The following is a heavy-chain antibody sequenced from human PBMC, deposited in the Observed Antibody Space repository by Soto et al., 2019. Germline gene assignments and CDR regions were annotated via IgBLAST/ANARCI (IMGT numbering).Heavy chain of an antibody. CDR3: ARAWIVVVPAAPYNWFDP. J-gene: IGHJ5*02. D-gene: IGHD2-2*01. CDR1: GGSISSGGYY. V-gene: IGHV4-31*03. Sequence: PSETLSLTCTVSGGSISSGGYYWSWIRQHPGKGLEWIGYIYYSGSTYYNPSLKSRVTISVDTSKNQFSLKLSSVTAADTAVYYCARAWIVVVPAAPYNWFDPWGQGTLVTVSS. CDR2: IYYSGST.